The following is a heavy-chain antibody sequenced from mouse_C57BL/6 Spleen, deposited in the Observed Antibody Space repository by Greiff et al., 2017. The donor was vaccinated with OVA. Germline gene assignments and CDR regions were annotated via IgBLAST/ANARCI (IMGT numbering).Heavy chain of an antibody. J-gene: IGHJ3*01. V-gene: IGHV1-62-2*01. CDR2: FYPGSGSI. CDR1: GYTFTEYT. CDR3: ARHEDRVGSFAY. Sequence: VKLVESGAELVKPGASVKLSCKASGYTFTEYTIHWVKQRSGQGLEWIGWFYPGSGSIKYNEKFKDKATLTADKSSSTVYMELSRLTSEDSAVYFCARHEDRVGSFAYWGQGTLVTVSA. D-gene: IGHD1-1*02.